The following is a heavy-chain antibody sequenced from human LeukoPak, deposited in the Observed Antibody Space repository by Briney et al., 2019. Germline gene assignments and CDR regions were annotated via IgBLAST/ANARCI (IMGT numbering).Heavy chain of an antibody. CDR3: ARPYQHCSSTSCYAGPFDY. V-gene: IGHV4-39*01. CDR2: IYYSGST. D-gene: IGHD2-2*01. Sequence: PSETLSLTCTVSGGSISSSSYYWGWIRQPPGKGLEWIGSIYYSGSTYYNPSLKSRVTISVDTSKNQFSLKLSSVTAADTAVYYCARPYQHCSSTSCYAGPFDYWGQGTLVTVSS. CDR1: GGSISSSSYY. J-gene: IGHJ4*02.